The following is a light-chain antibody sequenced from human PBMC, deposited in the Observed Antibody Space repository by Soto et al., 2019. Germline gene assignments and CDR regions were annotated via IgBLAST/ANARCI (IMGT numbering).Light chain of an antibody. CDR2: GAS. J-gene: IGKJ1*01. V-gene: IGKV3-15*01. CDR3: QQYNNWT. Sequence: EIVMTQSPANLSVSPGERATLSCRASQSVSSNLAWYQQKPGQAPRLLIYGASTRATGIPARFSGSGSGTEFTLTISSLQSEDFAVYYCQQYNNWTFGQVTKVEIK. CDR1: QSVSSN.